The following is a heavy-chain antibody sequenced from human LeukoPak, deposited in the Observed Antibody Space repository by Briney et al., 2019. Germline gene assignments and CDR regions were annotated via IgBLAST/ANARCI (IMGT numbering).Heavy chain of an antibody. CDR2: ISSNGGST. D-gene: IGHD6-13*01. CDR3: VEPYSSSWFAEDY. Sequence: GGSLRLSCSASGFTFSSYALHWVRQAPGKGLEYVSAISSNGGSTYYADSVKGRFTISRDNSKNTLYLQMSSLRAEDTAVYYCVEPYSSSWFAEDYWGQGTLVTVSS. J-gene: IGHJ4*02. V-gene: IGHV3-64D*06. CDR1: GFTFSSYA.